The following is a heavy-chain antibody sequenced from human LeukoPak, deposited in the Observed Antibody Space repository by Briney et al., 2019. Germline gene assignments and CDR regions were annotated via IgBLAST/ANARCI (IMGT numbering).Heavy chain of an antibody. CDR3: ARRGDGGYYGAPGAFDI. D-gene: IGHD3-10*01. CDR1: GYTFTGYY. CDR2: INPYTGGT. J-gene: IGHJ3*02. Sequence: ASVKVSCKASGYTFTGYYLHWVRQAPGQGLEWMGWINPYTGGTNYAQNFQGRVTMTRDTSISTAYMELSRLRSDDTAVYYCARRGDGGYYGAPGAFDIWGQGTMVTVSS. V-gene: IGHV1-2*02.